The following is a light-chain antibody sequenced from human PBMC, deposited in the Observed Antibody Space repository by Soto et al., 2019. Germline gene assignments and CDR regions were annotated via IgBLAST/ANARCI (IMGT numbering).Light chain of an antibody. CDR3: LQDYNYPLT. Sequence: IQMTQSPSSLSASVGDRVTITCRASQSISNYLNWYQQKPGKAPKLLIYAASSLQSGVPSRFSGSGSGTDFTLTISSLQPEDFATYYCLQDYNYPLTFGGGTKVDI. V-gene: IGKV1-6*01. J-gene: IGKJ4*01. CDR2: AAS. CDR1: QSISNY.